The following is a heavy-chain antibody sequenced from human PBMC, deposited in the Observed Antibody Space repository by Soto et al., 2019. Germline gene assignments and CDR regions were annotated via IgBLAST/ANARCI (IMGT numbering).Heavy chain of an antibody. CDR1: GFTFDNYA. V-gene: IGHV3-23*01. J-gene: IGHJ4*02. CDR3: ARSLDVFLWLGELLSLGFDS. CDR2: ISATGGST. D-gene: IGHD3-10*01. Sequence: GGSLRLSCAASGFTFDNYAMNWVRQAPGKGLEWVSGISATGGSTYYAASVRGRFGISRDNSKNTLDLQMNSLRAEDTAVYYCARSLDVFLWLGELLSLGFDSWGQGTMVTVYS.